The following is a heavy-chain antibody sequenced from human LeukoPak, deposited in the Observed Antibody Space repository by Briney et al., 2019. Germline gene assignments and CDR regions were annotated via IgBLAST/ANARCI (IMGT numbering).Heavy chain of an antibody. J-gene: IGHJ3*02. D-gene: IGHD3-22*01. CDR3: ARDTYYYDSSGYSRGRPDAFDI. CDR2: INPNSGGT. V-gene: IGHV1-2*02. CDR1: GYIFTGYY. Sequence: ASVKVSCKAPGYIFTGYYMHWVRQAPGQGLEWVGWINPNSGGTNYAQKFQGRVTMTRDTSISTAYMELSRLRSDDTAVYYCARDTYYYDSSGYSRGRPDAFDIWGQGTMVTVSS.